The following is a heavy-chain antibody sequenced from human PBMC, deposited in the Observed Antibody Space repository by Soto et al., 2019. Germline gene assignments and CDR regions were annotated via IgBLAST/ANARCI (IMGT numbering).Heavy chain of an antibody. Sequence: QVLLVQSGTEVKKPGSSVKVSCKASGGTFRNYPINGVRQAPGQGLEWMGSIFPLTDIPDYEQNFQARLTLSADKSTSTAYMELSSLTFDDTAMYFCARGPLVVLNYFESWGQGTLVTVSS. CDR3: ARGPLVVLNYFES. CDR1: GGTFRNYP. J-gene: IGHJ4*02. CDR2: IFPLTDIP. V-gene: IGHV1-69*02.